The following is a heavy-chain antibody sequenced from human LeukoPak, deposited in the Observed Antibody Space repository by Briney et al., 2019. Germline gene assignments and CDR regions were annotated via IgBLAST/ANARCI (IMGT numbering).Heavy chain of an antibody. CDR2: ISYDGSNK. CDR3: AREASGSYYYFDY. V-gene: IGHV3-30*01. CDR1: GFTFSSYA. J-gene: IGHJ4*02. D-gene: IGHD1-26*01. Sequence: GGSLRLSCAASGFTFSSYAMHWVRQAPGKGLEWVAVISYDGSNKYYADSVKGRFTISRDNSTNTLYLQMNSLRAEDTAVYYCAREASGSYYYFDYWGQGTLVTVSS.